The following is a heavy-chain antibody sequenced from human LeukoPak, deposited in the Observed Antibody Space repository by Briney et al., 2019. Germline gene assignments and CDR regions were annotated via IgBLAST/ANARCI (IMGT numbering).Heavy chain of an antibody. Sequence: SETLSLTCAVYGGSFSGSYWSWIRQPPGKGLEWIGEINHSGGTNYNPSLKSRVTISVDTSKNQFSLKLSSVTAADTAVYYCARENSNSWYLDYWGQGTLVTVSS. CDR1: GGSFSGSY. D-gene: IGHD6-13*01. CDR3: ARENSNSWYLDY. J-gene: IGHJ4*02. V-gene: IGHV4-34*01. CDR2: INHSGGT.